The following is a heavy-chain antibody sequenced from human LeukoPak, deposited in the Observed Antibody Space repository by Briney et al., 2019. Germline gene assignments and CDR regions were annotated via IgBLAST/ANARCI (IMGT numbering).Heavy chain of an antibody. CDR3: ARDSPLGYYDSSFFDY. V-gene: IGHV4-34*01. Sequence: SETLSLTCAVYGGSFSGYYWSWIRQPPGKGLEWIGEINHSGSTNYNPSLKSRVTISVDTSKNQFSLKLSSVTAADTAVYYCARDSPLGYYDSSFFDYWGQGTLVTVSS. J-gene: IGHJ4*02. CDR1: GGSFSGYY. D-gene: IGHD3-22*01. CDR2: INHSGST.